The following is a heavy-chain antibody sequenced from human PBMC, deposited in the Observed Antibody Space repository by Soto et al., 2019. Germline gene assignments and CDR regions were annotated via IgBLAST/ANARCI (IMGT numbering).Heavy chain of an antibody. CDR2: ISGSGDST. V-gene: IGHV3-23*01. CDR3: ADDRDGAAAGPTKFYGMDV. Sequence: EVQLLESGGGLVQPGGSLRLSCAASGFTFSSYAMSWVRQAPGKGLEWVSVISGSGDSTYYADSVRGRFTISRDNSKNTLYLQMHSLRAEDAAVYYCADDRDGAAAGPTKFYGMDVWGQGTRVTVSS. J-gene: IGHJ6*02. D-gene: IGHD6-13*01. CDR1: GFTFSSYA.